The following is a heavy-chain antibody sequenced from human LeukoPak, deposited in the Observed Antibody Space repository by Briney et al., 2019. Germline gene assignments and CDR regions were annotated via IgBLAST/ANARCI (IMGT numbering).Heavy chain of an antibody. CDR3: ARDFPTARLVIKRFMDV. J-gene: IGHJ6*02. Sequence: PGGSLRLSCAASGFTFSSYSMNWVRQAPGKGLEWVSSISSGGSYIYYADSVKGRFTISRDNAKNSLYLQMNSLRAEDTAVYYCARDFPTARLVIKRFMDVWGQGTTVTVSS. D-gene: IGHD3-9*01. CDR2: ISSGGSYI. V-gene: IGHV3-21*04. CDR1: GFTFSSYS.